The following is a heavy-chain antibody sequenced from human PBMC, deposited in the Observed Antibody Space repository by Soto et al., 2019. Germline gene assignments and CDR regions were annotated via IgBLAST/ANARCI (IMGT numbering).Heavy chain of an antibody. J-gene: IGHJ4*02. CDR2: TNQHGTII. CDR3: TSECGGRGGF. V-gene: IGHV3-74*01. D-gene: IGHD3-16*01. CDR1: GFTFSNYW. Sequence: EVQLVESGGGLVQPGGSLRLSCEASGFTFSNYWFHWVRQAPGKGLVWVSRTNQHGTIIDYADFAKGRFTISRDNAKNILYLERNSCGAEDTAVYYCTSECGGRGGFWGQGTLVTVSS.